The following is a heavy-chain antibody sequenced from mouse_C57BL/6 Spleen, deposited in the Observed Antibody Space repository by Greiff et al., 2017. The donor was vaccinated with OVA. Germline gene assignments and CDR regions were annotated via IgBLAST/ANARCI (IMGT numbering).Heavy chain of an antibody. CDR3: AREDDYDRGAWFAY. Sequence: VQLVESGAELVRPGTSVKVSCKASGYAFTNYLIEWVKQRPGQGLEWIGVINPGSGGTNYNEKFKGKATLTADKSSSTAYMQLSSLTSEDSAVYVCAREDDYDRGAWFAYWGQGTLVTVSA. J-gene: IGHJ3*01. D-gene: IGHD2-4*01. CDR1: GYAFTNYL. V-gene: IGHV1-54*01. CDR2: INPGSGGT.